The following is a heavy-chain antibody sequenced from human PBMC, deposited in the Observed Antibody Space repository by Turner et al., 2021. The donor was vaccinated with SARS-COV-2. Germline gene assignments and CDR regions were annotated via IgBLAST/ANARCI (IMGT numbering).Heavy chain of an antibody. D-gene: IGHD3-22*01. J-gene: IGHJ5*02. V-gene: IGHV3-48*03. CDR2: NSSSASTI. Sequence: EVQLVESGGGSVQPGGSLTFSCAASGFSFPTYEMNWVRQAPGKGLEWVSYNSSSASTIYYADSVKGRFTISRDNAKNSLYLQMNSLGAEDTAVYYCARGTYYYDSSVYSGTNWFDPWGQGTLVTVSS. CDR3: ARGTYYYDSSVYSGTNWFDP. CDR1: GFSFPTYE.